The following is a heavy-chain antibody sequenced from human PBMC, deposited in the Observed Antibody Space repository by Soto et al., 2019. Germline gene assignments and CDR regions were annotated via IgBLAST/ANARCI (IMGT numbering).Heavy chain of an antibody. V-gene: IGHV1-69*01. CDR2: IIPIFGTA. J-gene: IGHJ4*02. Sequence: QVQLVQSGAEVRKPGSSVKVSCKASGGTFSRHAITWVRQAPGQGLEWMGGIIPIFGTANHAQKFQGRVTIIGDESTSTVYMELSSLSSEDTAMYYCARGWGYDSNDYYYAYWGQGTLVIVSS. CDR3: ARGWGYDSNDYYYAY. CDR1: GGTFSRHA. D-gene: IGHD3-22*01.